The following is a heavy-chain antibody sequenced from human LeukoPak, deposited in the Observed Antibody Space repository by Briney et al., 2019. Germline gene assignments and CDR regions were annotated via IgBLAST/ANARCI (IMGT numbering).Heavy chain of an antibody. D-gene: IGHD3-22*01. J-gene: IGHJ4*02. CDR2: INHSGST. V-gene: IGHV4-34*01. CDR1: GGSFSGYY. Sequence: SETLSLTCAVYGGSFSGYYWSWIRQPPGKGLEWIGEINHSGSTNYNPSLKSRVTISVDTSKNQFSLKLSSVTAADTAVYYCARSKYYYDNFDYWGQGTLVTVSS. CDR3: ARSKYYYDNFDY.